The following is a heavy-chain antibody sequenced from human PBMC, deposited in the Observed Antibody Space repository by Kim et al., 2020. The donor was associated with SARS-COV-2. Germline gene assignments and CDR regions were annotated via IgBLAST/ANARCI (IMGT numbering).Heavy chain of an antibody. CDR1: GGSISSGDYY. V-gene: IGHV4-30-4*01. CDR2: IYYSGST. D-gene: IGHD3-9*01. CDR3: ARVLRYFDWLLPPPYYYYYYGMDV. Sequence: SETLSLTSTVSGGSISSGDYYWSWIRQPPGKGLEWIGYIYYSGSTYYNPSLKSRVTISVDTSKNQFSLKLSSVTAADTAVYYCARVLRYFDWLLPPPYYYYYYGMDVWGQGTTVTVSS. J-gene: IGHJ6*02.